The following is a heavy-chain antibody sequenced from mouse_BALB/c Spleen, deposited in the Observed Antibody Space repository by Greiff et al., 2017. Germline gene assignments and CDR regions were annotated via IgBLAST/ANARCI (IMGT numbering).Heavy chain of an antibody. V-gene: IGHV1S137*01. CDR2: ISTYYGDA. J-gene: IGHJ4*01. D-gene: IGHD2-2*01. Sequence: QVQLQQSGAELVRPGVSVKISCKGSGYTFTDYAMHWVKQSHAKSLEWIGVISTYYGDASYNQKFKGKATMTVDKSSSTAYMELARLTSEDSAIYYCARNGLRSMDYWGQGTSVTVSS. CDR3: ARNGLRSMDY. CDR1: GYTFTDYA.